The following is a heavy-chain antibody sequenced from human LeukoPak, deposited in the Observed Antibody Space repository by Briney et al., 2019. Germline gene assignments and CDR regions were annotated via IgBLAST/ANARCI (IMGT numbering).Heavy chain of an antibody. J-gene: IGHJ3*02. CDR3: ARVFVSDSSGGGGAFDI. CDR1: GGSISSYY. Sequence: SETLSLTCTVSGGSISSYYWSWIRQPPGKGLEWIGYIYYSGSTNYNPSLKSRVTISVDTSKNQFSLKLSSVTAADTAVYYCARVFVSDSSGGGGAFDIWGQGTMVTVSS. D-gene: IGHD6-19*01. V-gene: IGHV4-59*01. CDR2: IYYSGST.